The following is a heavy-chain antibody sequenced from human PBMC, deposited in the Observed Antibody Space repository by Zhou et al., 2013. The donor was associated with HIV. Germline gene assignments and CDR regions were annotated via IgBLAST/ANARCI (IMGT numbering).Heavy chain of an antibody. D-gene: IGHD3-22*01. CDR3: ARGGLYYYDSSGPSRGDYYYMDV. CDR2: MNPNSGGT. CDR1: GYTFTGYY. J-gene: IGHJ6*03. Sequence: QVQLVQSGAEVKKPGASVKVSCKASGYTFTGYYIHWVRQAPGQGLEWMGWMNPNSGGTNYAQKFQGRVTMTRDTSISTAYMELSRLRSDDTAVYYCARGGLYYYDSSGPSRGDYYYMDVWGKGTTVTVSS. V-gene: IGHV1-2*02.